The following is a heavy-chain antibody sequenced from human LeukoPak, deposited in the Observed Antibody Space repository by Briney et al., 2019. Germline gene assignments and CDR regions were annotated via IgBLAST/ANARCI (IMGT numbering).Heavy chain of an antibody. D-gene: IGHD3-10*01. Sequence: GGSLRLSCAASGFTFSIYGMHWVRQAPGKGLEWLAHILLVGNNTYIGDSVKGRFTISRNNSKNTLLLQMNRRRAEDTAVYYCARDKGKGAYFDYWGLGTLVTVSS. V-gene: IGHV3-33*05. CDR2: ILLVGNNT. CDR3: ARDKGKGAYFDY. CDR1: GFTFSIYG. J-gene: IGHJ4*02.